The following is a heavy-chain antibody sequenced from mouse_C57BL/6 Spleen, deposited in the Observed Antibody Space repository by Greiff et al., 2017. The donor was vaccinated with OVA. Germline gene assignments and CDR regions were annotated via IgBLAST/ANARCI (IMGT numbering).Heavy chain of an antibody. CDR2: IDPNSGGT. CDR1: GYTFTSYW. D-gene: IGHD1-1*01. Sequence: QVQLQQPGAELVKPGASVKLSCKASGYTFTSYWMNWVKQRPGRGLEWIGRIDPNSGGTKYNEKFKSKATLTVDKPSSTAYMQLSSLTSEDSAVYSCARSNYCGSGYGYFDVWGTGTTVTVSS. CDR3: ARSNYCGSGYGYFDV. J-gene: IGHJ1*03. V-gene: IGHV1-72*01.